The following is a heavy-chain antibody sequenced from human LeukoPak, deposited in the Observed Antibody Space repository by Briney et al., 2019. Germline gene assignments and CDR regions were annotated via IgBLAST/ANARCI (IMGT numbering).Heavy chain of an antibody. V-gene: IGHV1-2*02. CDR3: AREQEVGSGSYYIGPYMDV. CDR2: INPNSGGT. CDR1: GYTFTGYY. Sequence: PSVKVSCTASGYTFTGYYMHWVRQAPGQGLEWMGWINPNSGGTNYAQKFQGRVTMTRETSISTAYMELSRLRSDDTAVYYCAREQEVGSGSYYIGPYMDVWGKGTTVTVSS. J-gene: IGHJ6*03. D-gene: IGHD3-10*01.